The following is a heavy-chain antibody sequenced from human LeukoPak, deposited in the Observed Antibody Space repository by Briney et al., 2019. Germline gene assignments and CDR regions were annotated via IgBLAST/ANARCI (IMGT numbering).Heavy chain of an antibody. CDR1: GYSITSGYY. CDR2: TYHSWSL. Sequence: SETLSLTCAVSGYSITSGYYWGWIRQPPGKGLEWIGNTYHSWSLYYNPSLKSRVTISVDTSKNQFSLSLNSVTAADTAVYYCTRGLSYYDSSGSYYVYYFDSWGQGTLVTVSS. CDR3: TRGLSYYDSSGSYYVYYFDS. D-gene: IGHD3-22*01. J-gene: IGHJ4*02. V-gene: IGHV4-38-2*01.